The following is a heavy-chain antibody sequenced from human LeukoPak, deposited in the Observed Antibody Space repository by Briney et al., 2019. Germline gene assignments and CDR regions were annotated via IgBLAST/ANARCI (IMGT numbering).Heavy chain of an antibody. Sequence: GGSPRLSCAASGFTFSSYGMHWVRQAPGKGLEWVAFIRYDGSNKYYADSVKGRFTISRDNSKNTLYLQMNSLRAEDTAVYYCAKDVARRSGSYYYYMDVWGKGTTVTISS. CDR1: GFTFSSYG. CDR3: AKDVARRSGSYYYYMDV. J-gene: IGHJ6*03. D-gene: IGHD3-10*01. CDR2: IRYDGSNK. V-gene: IGHV3-30*02.